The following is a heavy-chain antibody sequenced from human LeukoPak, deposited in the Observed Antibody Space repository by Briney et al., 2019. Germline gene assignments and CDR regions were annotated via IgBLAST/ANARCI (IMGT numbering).Heavy chain of an antibody. D-gene: IGHD2-15*01. J-gene: IGHJ5*02. Sequence: GASVKVSCKPSGYTFTSYGINWVRQAPGQGLEWMGWINTNTGNPTYAQGFTGRFVFSLDTSVSTAYLQISSLKAEDTAVYYCAREALAVVAADTNWFDPWGQGTLVTVSS. CDR1: GYTFTSYG. CDR3: AREALAVVAADTNWFDP. V-gene: IGHV7-4-1*02. CDR2: INTNTGNP.